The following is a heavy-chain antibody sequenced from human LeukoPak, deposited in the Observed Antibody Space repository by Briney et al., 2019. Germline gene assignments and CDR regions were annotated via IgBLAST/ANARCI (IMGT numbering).Heavy chain of an antibody. CDR2: IIPIFGTA. CDR3: ARDRGFGEFLIDY. V-gene: IGHV1-69*01. D-gene: IGHD3-10*01. Sequence: EASVKVSCKASGGTFSSYAISWVRQAPGQGLEWMGGIIPIFGTANYAQKFQGRVTITADESTSTAYMELSSLRSEDTAMYYCARDRGFGEFLIDYWGQGTLVTVSS. J-gene: IGHJ4*02. CDR1: GGTFSSYA.